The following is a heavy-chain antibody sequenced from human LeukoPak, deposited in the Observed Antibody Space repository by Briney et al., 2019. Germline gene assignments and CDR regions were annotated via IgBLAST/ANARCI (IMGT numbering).Heavy chain of an antibody. CDR3: ARISREYYYYYGMDV. Sequence: SETLSLTCTVSGGSISSYYWSWIRQPPGKGLEWIGYIYYSGSTNYNPSLKSRVTISVDTSKNQFSLKLSSVTAADTAVYYCARISREYYYYYGMDVWGQGTTFTVSS. CDR2: IYYSGST. CDR1: GGSISSYY. D-gene: IGHD6-13*01. J-gene: IGHJ6*02. V-gene: IGHV4-59*01.